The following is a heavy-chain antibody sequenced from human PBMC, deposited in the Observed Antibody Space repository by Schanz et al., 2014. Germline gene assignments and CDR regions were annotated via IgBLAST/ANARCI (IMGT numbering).Heavy chain of an antibody. CDR2: ISGTGGDDT. CDR3: ARDFLLEQLGYSHYYYAMDV. D-gene: IGHD2-15*01. Sequence: EVHLLESGGGLVQPGGSLRLSCAASGFSFGTYAMSWVRQAPGKGLLWVSSISGTGGDDTYYADSVKGRFTISRDNSKNTLFLQMNSLRAEDTAVYYCARDFLLEQLGYSHYYYAMDVWGQGTTXTVSS. V-gene: IGHV3-23*01. J-gene: IGHJ6*02. CDR1: GFSFGTYA.